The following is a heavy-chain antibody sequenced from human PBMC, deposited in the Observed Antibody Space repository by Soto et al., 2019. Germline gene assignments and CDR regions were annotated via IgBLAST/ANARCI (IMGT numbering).Heavy chain of an antibody. CDR2: IYYSGST. CDR1: GGSINSGDYY. Sequence: QVQLQESGPGLVKPSQTLSLTCTVSGGSINSGDYYWSWLRQPPGKGLEWIGYIYYSGSTFYNPSLQSRVTISVDTSKNEFSLKVNSVTAADTAVYYCAIFTIYADYGWRWFDPWGQGTLVTVSS. D-gene: IGHD4-17*01. J-gene: IGHJ5*02. V-gene: IGHV4-30-4*01. CDR3: AIFTIYADYGWRWFDP.